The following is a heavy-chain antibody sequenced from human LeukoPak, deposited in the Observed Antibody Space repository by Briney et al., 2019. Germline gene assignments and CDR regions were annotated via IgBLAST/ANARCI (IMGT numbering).Heavy chain of an antibody. CDR1: GFTFSSYS. CDR2: ISSSSSYI. Sequence: GGSLRLSCAASGFTFSSYSMNWVRQTPGKGLAWGSSISSSSSYIYYADSVKGRFTISRDNAKNSLYLQMNSLRAEDTAVYYCARGGGYCGGDCYGIDYWGQGTLVTVSS. CDR3: ARGGGYCGGDCYGIDY. V-gene: IGHV3-21*01. D-gene: IGHD2-21*01. J-gene: IGHJ4*02.